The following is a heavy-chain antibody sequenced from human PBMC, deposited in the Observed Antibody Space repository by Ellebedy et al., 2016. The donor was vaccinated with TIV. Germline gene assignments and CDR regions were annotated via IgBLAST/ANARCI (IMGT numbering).Heavy chain of an antibody. CDR1: GTTLSDLS. CDR2: FDPEGGET. Sequence: ASVKVSCXVSGTTLSDLSLHWVRQAPGVGLEWMGGFDPEGGETIYAQKFLGRVTLTEDTSTDTASMELNNLRSEDTALYFCATGIRGFSFGPYFDFWGQGTQVTVSS. J-gene: IGHJ4*02. CDR3: ATGIRGFSFGPYFDF. V-gene: IGHV1-24*01. D-gene: IGHD5-12*01.